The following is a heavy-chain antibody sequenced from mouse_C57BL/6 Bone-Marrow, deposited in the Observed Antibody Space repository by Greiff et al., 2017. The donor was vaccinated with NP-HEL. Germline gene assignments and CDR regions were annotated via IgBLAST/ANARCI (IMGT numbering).Heavy chain of an antibody. D-gene: IGHD2-13*01. CDR1: GYTFTSYW. CDR2: IDPNSGGT. J-gene: IGHJ1*03. Sequence: QVQLKQPGAELVKPGASVKLSCKASGYTFTSYWMHWVKQRPGRGLEWIGRIDPNSGGTKYNEKFKSKATLTVDKPSSTAYMQLSSLTSEDSAVYYCARWGLLGSPRYFDVWGTGTTVTVSS. CDR3: ARWGLLGSPRYFDV. V-gene: IGHV1-72*01.